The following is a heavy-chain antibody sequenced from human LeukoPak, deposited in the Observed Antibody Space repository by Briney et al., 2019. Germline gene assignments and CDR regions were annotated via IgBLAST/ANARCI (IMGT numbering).Heavy chain of an antibody. CDR3: AKDLNIYYDSSGYYGAFDI. CDR2: ISGSGGST. V-gene: IGHV3-23*01. CDR1: GFTFSSYA. J-gene: IGHJ3*02. Sequence: GGSLRLSCAASGFTFSSYAMSWVRQAPGKGLEWVSAISGSGGSTYYADSVKGRFTISRDNSKNTLYLQMNSLRAEDTAVYYCAKDLNIYYDSSGYYGAFDIWGQGTMVTVSS. D-gene: IGHD3-22*01.